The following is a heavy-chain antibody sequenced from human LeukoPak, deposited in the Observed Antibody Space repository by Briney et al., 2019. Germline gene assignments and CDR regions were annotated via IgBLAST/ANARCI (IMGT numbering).Heavy chain of an antibody. CDR2: IYSGGST. D-gene: IGHD2-8*02. J-gene: IGHJ6*02. V-gene: IGHV3-66*01. CDR1: GFTVSSNY. CDR3: ARAGPYYYYGMDV. Sequence: PGGSLRLSRAASGFTVSSNYMSWVRQAPGKGLEWVSVIYSGGSTYYADSVKGRFTISRDNSKNTLYLQMNSLRAEDTAVYYCARAGPYYYYGMDVWGQGTTVTVSS.